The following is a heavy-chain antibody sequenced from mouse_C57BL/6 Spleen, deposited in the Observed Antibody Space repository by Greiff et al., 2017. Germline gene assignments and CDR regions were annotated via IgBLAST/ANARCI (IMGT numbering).Heavy chain of an antibody. V-gene: IGHV5-16*01. CDR1: GFTFSDYY. Sequence: DVMLVESEGGLVQPGSSMKLSCTASGFTFSDYYMAWVRQVPEKGLEWVANINYDGSSTYYLDTLKSRFIISRDNAKNILYLQMSSLKSEDTATYSCARLAVVGCFDVWGTGTTVTVSS. CDR2: INYDGSST. CDR3: ARLAVVGCFDV. D-gene: IGHD1-1*01. J-gene: IGHJ1*03.